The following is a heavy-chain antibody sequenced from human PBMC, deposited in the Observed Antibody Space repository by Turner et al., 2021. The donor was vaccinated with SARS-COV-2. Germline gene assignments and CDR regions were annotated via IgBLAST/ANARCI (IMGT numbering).Heavy chain of an antibody. J-gene: IGHJ6*02. D-gene: IGHD3-10*01. CDR3: ARLPVGYYGSGSYYHYGMDV. CDR1: GVSISSSSYY. CDR2: IYYSGST. Sequence: QLQLQESVPGLVKPSETLSLTCTVSGVSISSSSYYWGWIRQPPGKGLEWIGSIYYSGSTYYTPPLKSRVTISVDTTKNQFSLKLSSVTAADTAVYYCARLPVGYYGSGSYYHYGMDVWGQGTTVTVSS. V-gene: IGHV4-39*01.